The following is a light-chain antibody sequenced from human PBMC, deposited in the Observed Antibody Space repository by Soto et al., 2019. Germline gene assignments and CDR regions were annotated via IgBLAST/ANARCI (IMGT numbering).Light chain of an antibody. CDR3: QQYNNWPRFT. CDR1: QDVYHN. V-gene: IGKV3-15*01. Sequence: ENVITQSPATPVVFPGEKTPPPCRANQDVYHNLAWYPQKPGQAPRLLIYGASTRATGIPARFSGSGSGTEFTLTISSLQSEDFAVYYCQQYNNWPRFTFGPGTKVDIK. J-gene: IGKJ3*01. CDR2: GAS.